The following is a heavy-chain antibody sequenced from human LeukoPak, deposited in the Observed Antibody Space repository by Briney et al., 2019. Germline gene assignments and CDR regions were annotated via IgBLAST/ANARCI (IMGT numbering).Heavy chain of an antibody. CDR2: IYHSGST. CDR1: GYSISSGYY. Sequence: TSETLSLTCTVSGYSISSGYYWGWIRQPPGKGLEWIGSIYHSGSTYYNPSLKSRVTISVDTSKNQFSLKLSSVTAADTAVYYCARRRYCSGGSCYSTSRENWFDPWGQGTLVTVSS. CDR3: ARRRYCSGGSCYSTSRENWFDP. J-gene: IGHJ5*02. D-gene: IGHD2-15*01. V-gene: IGHV4-38-2*02.